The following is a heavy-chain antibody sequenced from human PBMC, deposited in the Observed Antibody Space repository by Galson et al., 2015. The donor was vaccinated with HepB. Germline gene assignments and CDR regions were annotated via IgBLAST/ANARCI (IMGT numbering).Heavy chain of an antibody. Sequence: SLRLSCAASGFTVSNSYMNWVRQAPGKGLEWISIIHSGGSTYYADSVKGRFTFSGDNSNNMLYLQMNSLRIEDTAVYCCARDSHASGWSSFDYWGLGTLVTVSS. CDR3: ARDSHASGWSSFDY. D-gene: IGHD6-19*01. CDR1: GFTVSNSY. CDR2: IHSGGST. J-gene: IGHJ4*02. V-gene: IGHV3-66*02.